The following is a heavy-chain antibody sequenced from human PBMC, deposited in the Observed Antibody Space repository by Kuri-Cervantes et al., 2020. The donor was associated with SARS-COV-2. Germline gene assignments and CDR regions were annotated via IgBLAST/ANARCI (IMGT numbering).Heavy chain of an antibody. D-gene: IGHD5-18*01. CDR1: GGSFGSYA. J-gene: IGHJ6*02. CDR2: IIPLFGTS. CDR3: GRGEGTAHYYFGMDV. V-gene: IGHV1-69*13. Sequence: SVKVSCKASGGSFGSYAFSWVRQAPGQGLEWVGGIIPLFGTSTSAQKFQDRVAITADEATTTVYMELRSLRPADAAVYFCGRGEGTAHYYFGMDVWGQGTTVTVSS.